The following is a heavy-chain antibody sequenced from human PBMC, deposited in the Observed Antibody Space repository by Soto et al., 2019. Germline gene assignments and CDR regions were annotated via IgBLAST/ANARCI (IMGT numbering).Heavy chain of an antibody. D-gene: IGHD3-3*02. J-gene: IGHJ4*01. Sequence: GGPLRLSCPAPGFISSPAWLNWVRQAPGKGLEGVGRIKSKIDGGTTDFAAPVKGKFAISRDDSQDPIFLQMNSRKTEDTAVYYCTTDSHFSTRLVRFDLWGRGTLVTVSS. CDR3: TTDSHFSTRLVRFDL. V-gene: IGHV3-15*07. CDR1: GFISSPAW. CDR2: IKSKIDGGTT.